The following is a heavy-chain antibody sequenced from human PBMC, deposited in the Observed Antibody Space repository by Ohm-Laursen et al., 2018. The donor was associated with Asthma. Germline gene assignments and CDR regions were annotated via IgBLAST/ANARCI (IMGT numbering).Heavy chain of an antibody. CDR1: GGSISSGGYS. CDR2: IYYSGLT. D-gene: IGHD3-22*01. CDR3: ARGAFYYESTGYYFFDH. Sequence: TLSLTWAVSGGSISSGGYSWSWIRQPPGKGLEWIGHIYYSGLTYSNPSLRSRVIISVDTSKNQFSLNLTSVTAADTAVYYCARGAFYYESTGYYFFDHWGQGALVTVSS. J-gene: IGHJ4*02. V-gene: IGHV4-31*11.